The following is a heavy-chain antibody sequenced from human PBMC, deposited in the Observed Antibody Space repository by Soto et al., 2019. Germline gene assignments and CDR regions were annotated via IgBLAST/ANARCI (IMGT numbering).Heavy chain of an antibody. J-gene: IGHJ5*02. CDR3: ARDSAHYDSSGYYSSVWFDP. CDR1: GFTFDDYG. Sequence: EVQLVESGGGVVRPGGSLRLSCAASGFTFDDYGMSWVRQAPGKGLEWVSGINWNGGSTGYADSVKGRFTISRDNAKNSRYLQMNSLRAEETALYYCARDSAHYDSSGYYSSVWFDPWGQGTLVTVSS. CDR2: INWNGGST. V-gene: IGHV3-20*04. D-gene: IGHD3-22*01.